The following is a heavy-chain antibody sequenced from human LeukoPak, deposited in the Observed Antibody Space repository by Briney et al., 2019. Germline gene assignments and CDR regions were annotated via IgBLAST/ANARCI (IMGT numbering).Heavy chain of an antibody. CDR1: GYSISIGYY. V-gene: IGHV4-38-2*02. Sequence: SETLSLTCTVSGYSISIGYYWGWLRQPPGKGLEWIGRIYYSGSTYYNPSLKSRVPISVDTSKNQFSLKLSSVTAADTAVYYCATRGGIVATIGYWGQGTLVTVSS. CDR2: IYYSGST. J-gene: IGHJ4*02. D-gene: IGHD5-12*01. CDR3: ATRGGIVATIGY.